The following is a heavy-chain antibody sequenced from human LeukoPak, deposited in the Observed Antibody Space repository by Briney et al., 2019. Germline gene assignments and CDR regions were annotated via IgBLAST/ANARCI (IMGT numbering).Heavy chain of an antibody. V-gene: IGHV3-21*01. J-gene: IGHJ4*02. CDR3: ARDKVATIDY. D-gene: IGHD5-24*01. Sequence: GGSLRLSCAASGFTFSSYSMNWVRQAPGKGLEWVSSISSSSSYIYYADSVKGRLTISRDNAKNSLYLQMNSLRAEDTAVYYCARDKVATIDYWGQGTLVTVSS. CDR2: ISSSSSYI. CDR1: GFTFSSYS.